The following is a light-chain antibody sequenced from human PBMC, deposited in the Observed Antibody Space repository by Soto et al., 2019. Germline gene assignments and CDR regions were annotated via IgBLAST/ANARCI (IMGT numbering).Light chain of an antibody. CDR1: QTISNY. V-gene: IGKV1-39*01. Sequence: EIQMNQSPSSLSASEGDRVTITCRASQTISNYLNWYQQKPGKAPSLLIYATSNWECGVPSRFSGSGSGTDFTLTISSLQPEDFATFYCQQSYITPRTFGGGT. J-gene: IGKJ4*02. CDR2: ATS. CDR3: QQSYITPRT.